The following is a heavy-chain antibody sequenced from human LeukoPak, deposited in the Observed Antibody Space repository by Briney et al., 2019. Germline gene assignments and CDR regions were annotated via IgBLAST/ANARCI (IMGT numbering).Heavy chain of an antibody. CDR3: ARGYGSGSVNNWFDP. J-gene: IGHJ5*02. CDR1: GYTFTSYG. CDR2: ISAYNGNT. Sequence: GASVTVSCKASGYTFTSYGISWLRQAPGQGLEWMGWISAYNGNTNYAQKLQGRVTMTTDTSTSTAYMELRSLRSDDTAVYYCARGYGSGSVNNWFDPWGQGTLVTVSS. D-gene: IGHD3-10*01. V-gene: IGHV1-18*01.